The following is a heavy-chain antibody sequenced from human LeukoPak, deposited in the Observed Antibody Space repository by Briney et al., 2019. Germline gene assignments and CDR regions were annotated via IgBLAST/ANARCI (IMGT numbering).Heavy chain of an antibody. Sequence: SETLSLTCSVSGASVNSYHWNWIRQSAGKGLEWIGRTSGNRRVDYNPSLENRLTMSVDTSENELLLELNSVTAADTGVYYCAALHYFGHGATRTWGQGTLVTVSS. V-gene: IGHV4-4*07. D-gene: IGHD2/OR15-2a*01. CDR2: TSGNRRV. J-gene: IGHJ5*02. CDR1: GASVNSYH. CDR3: AALHYFGHGATRT.